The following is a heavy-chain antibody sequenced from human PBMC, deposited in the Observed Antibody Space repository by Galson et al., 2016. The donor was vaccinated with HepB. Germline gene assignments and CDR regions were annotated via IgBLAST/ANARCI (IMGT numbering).Heavy chain of an antibody. CDR1: GDTFNNFA. J-gene: IGHJ4*02. CDR2: IIPIFGKT. Sequence: SVKVSCKASGDTFNNFALNWVRQAPGHGLEWLGGIIPIFGKTNYAQKFQGRVTITADQSTRTVYMEMSSLRSDDTALYYCARGTINWSHFDFWGPGTPVTFSS. V-gene: IGHV1-69*13. CDR3: ARGTINWSHFDF. D-gene: IGHD1-1*01.